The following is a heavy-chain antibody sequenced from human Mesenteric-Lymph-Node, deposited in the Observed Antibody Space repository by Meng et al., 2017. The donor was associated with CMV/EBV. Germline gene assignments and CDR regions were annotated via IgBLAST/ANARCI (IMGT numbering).Heavy chain of an antibody. D-gene: IGHD3-16*01. CDR3: SRGHHDPA. CDR1: GFTFSRYW. V-gene: IGHV3-7*04. Sequence: GESLKISCVASGFTFSRYWMSWVRQAPGKGPEWVANINELGSEKSFVDSVKGRFTISRDNAKNLLYLQMNSLRVEDTAVYFCSRGHHDPAWGHGTLVTVSS. CDR2: INELGSEK. J-gene: IGHJ1*01.